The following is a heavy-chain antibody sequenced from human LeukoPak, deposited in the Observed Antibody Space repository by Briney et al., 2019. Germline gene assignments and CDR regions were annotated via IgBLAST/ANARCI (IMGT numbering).Heavy chain of an antibody. V-gene: IGHV3-15*01. CDR1: GFTFGNAW. CDR3: TNIAAAGYNDY. D-gene: IGHD6-13*01. J-gene: IGHJ4*02. Sequence: GGSLRLSCAASGFTFGNAWMSWVRQAPGKGLEWVGRIKSKTAGGTTDYAAPVKGRFTISREDSKNTLYLQMNSLKTEDTAVYYCTNIAAAGYNDYWGQGILVTVSS. CDR2: IKSKTAGGTT.